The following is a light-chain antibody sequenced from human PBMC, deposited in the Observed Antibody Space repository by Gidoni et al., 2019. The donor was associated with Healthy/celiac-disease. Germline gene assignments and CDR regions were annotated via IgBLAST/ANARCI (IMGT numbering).Light chain of an antibody. CDR1: QGISSW. J-gene: IGKJ4*01. CDR2: AAS. V-gene: IGKV1-12*01. CDR3: QQANSFPLT. Sequence: DIQMTPSPSSVSASVGDRVTITCRASQGISSWLALYQQKPGKAPKLLIYAASSLQSGGPSRFSGSGSGTDFTLTISSLQPEDFATYYCQQANSFPLTFGGGTKVEIK.